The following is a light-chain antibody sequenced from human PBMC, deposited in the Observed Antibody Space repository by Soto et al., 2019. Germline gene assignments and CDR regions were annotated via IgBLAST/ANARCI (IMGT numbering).Light chain of an antibody. J-gene: IGKJ1*01. CDR2: AAS. CDR3: QQSYVTLRT. Sequence: DIPLTQSPSSLSASVGDRVTITCRASQSISNYLNWYQQKPGEAPKVLVFAASTLQSGVPSRFRGSGSGTDFTLTITSLRPADFATYYCQQSYVTLRTFGLGTRV. CDR1: QSISNY. V-gene: IGKV1-39*01.